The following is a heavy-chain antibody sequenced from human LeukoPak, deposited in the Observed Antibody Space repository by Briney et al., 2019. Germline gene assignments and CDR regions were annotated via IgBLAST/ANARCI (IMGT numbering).Heavy chain of an antibody. D-gene: IGHD3-10*01. CDR3: ARVFRGAEDV. J-gene: IGHJ6*04. CDR1: GGSISSYY. V-gene: IGHV4-38-2*02. Sequence: SETLSLTCTVSGGSISSYYWGWIRQPPGKGLEWIGSIYHSGSTYYNPSLKSRVTISVDTSKNQFSLKLSSVTAADTAVYYCARVFRGAEDVWGKGTTVTVSS. CDR2: IYHSGST.